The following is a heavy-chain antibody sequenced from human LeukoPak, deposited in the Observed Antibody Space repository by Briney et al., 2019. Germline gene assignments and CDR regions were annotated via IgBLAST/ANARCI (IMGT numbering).Heavy chain of an antibody. D-gene: IGHD3-10*01. V-gene: IGHV1-8*01. Sequence: ASVKVSCKASGYTFTSYDINWVRQATGQGLEWMGWMNPNSGNTGYAQKFQGRVTMTRNTSISTAYMELSSLRSEDTAVYYCARGSQPTYYYGSGSYPDYWGQGTLVTVSS. CDR3: ARGSQPTYYYGSGSYPDY. J-gene: IGHJ4*02. CDR1: GYTFTSYD. CDR2: MNPNSGNT.